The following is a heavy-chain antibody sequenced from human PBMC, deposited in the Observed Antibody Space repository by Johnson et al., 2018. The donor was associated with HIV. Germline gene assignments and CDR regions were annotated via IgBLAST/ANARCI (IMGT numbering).Heavy chain of an antibody. CDR3: AKEVVSGWYPAGAFDI. CDR2: IYSGGST. D-gene: IGHD6-19*01. CDR1: GITVSSNY. Sequence: MQLVESGGDLVQPGGSLRLSCAASGITVSSNYMTWVRQAPGKGLEWVSVIYSGGSTYYADSMKGRFTISRDNSKNTLYLQMNSLRAEDTAVYYCAKEVVSGWYPAGAFDIWGQGTMVTVSS. J-gene: IGHJ3*02. V-gene: IGHV3-66*01.